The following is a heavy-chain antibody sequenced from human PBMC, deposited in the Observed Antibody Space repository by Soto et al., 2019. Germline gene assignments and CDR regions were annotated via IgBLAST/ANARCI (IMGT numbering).Heavy chain of an antibody. CDR1: GYTFTSYG. CDR2: ISAYNGNT. Sequence: ASVKVSCKASGYTFTSYGISWVRQAPGQGLEWMGWISAYNGNTNYAQKLQGRVTMTTDTSTSAAYMELRSLRSDDTAVYYCARQHVVVVVAATVGNWFDPWGQGTLVTVS. CDR3: ARQHVVVVVAATVGNWFDP. D-gene: IGHD2-15*01. V-gene: IGHV1-18*04. J-gene: IGHJ5*02.